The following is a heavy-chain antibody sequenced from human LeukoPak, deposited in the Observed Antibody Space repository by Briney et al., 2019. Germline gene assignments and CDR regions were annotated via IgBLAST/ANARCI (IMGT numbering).Heavy chain of an antibody. J-gene: IGHJ5*02. V-gene: IGHV4-39*07. D-gene: IGHD3-3*01. CDR2: IYYSGST. CDR1: GGSISGSSYY. Sequence: KASETLSLTCTVSGGSISGSSYYWGWIRQPPGKGLEWIGSIYYSGSTYYNPSLKSRVTISVDTSKNQFSLKLSSVTAADTAVYYCARVGGFLEWLTWFDPWGQGTLVTVSS. CDR3: ARVGGFLEWLTWFDP.